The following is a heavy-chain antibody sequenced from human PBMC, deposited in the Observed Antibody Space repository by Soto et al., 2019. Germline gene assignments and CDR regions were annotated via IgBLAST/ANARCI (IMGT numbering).Heavy chain of an antibody. CDR2: IIPIFGTA. J-gene: IGHJ4*02. Sequence: SVKVSCKASGGTFSSYAISWVRQAPGQGLEWMGGIIPIFGTANYAQKFQGRVTITADKSTSTAYMELSSLRSEDTAVYYCARDIYCSGGNCQEYYFDYWGQGTLVTVSS. CDR3: ARDIYCSGGNCQEYYFDY. D-gene: IGHD2-15*01. V-gene: IGHV1-69*06. CDR1: GGTFSSYA.